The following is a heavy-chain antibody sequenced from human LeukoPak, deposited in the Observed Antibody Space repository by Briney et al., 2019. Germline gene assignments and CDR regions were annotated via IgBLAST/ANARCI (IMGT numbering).Heavy chain of an antibody. CDR3: ARDLGDYVVLDY. D-gene: IGHD4-17*01. CDR2: INPNSGGT. CDR1: GYTFTGYY. Sequence: ASVKVSCKASGYTFTGYYMHWVRQAPGQGLEWMGWINPNSGGTNYAQKFQGRVTMTRDTSISTAYMELSRLRSDDTAVYYCARDLGDYVVLDYWGQGTLVTASS. J-gene: IGHJ4*02. V-gene: IGHV1-2*02.